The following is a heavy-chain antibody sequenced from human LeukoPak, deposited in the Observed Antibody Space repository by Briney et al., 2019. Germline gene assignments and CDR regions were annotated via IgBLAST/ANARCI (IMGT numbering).Heavy chain of an antibody. CDR1: GGSISSNNW. J-gene: IGHJ4*02. Sequence: PSGTLSLTCAVSGGSISSNNWWNWVRQPPGKGLEWIGEIYHSGSTNYNPSLKSRVTISVDKSKNQFSLKLSSVTAADTAVYYCARWVAYCGGDCYSAVDYWGQGTLVTVSS. CDR3: ARWVAYCGGDCYSAVDY. V-gene: IGHV4-4*02. CDR2: IYHSGST. D-gene: IGHD2-21*02.